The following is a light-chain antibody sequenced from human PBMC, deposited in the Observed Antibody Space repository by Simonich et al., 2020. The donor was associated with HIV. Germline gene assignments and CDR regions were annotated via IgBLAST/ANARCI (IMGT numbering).Light chain of an antibody. CDR3: CSYAGSYTVV. CDR1: SSDIGALYY. J-gene: IGLJ2*01. CDR2: EVN. Sequence: QSALTQPPSASGSPGQSVTISCTGTSSDIGALYYVSWYQPHPGKAPKLIIYEVNKRPSGVPHRFSGTKSGNTASLTVSGLQAEDEADYYCCSYAGSYTVVFGGGTKLTVL. V-gene: IGLV2-8*01.